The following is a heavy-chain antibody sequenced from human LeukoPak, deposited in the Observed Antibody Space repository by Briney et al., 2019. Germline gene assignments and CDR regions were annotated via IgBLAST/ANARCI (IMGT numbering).Heavy chain of an antibody. CDR1: GFTFSSYS. CDR2: ISSSSSYI. Sequence: PGGSLRLSCAASGFTFSSYSMSWVRQAPGKGLEWVSSISSSSSYIYYADSVKGRFTISRDNAKNSLYLQMNSLRAEDTAVYYCVLFRGSGWPPDWGQGTLVTVSS. CDR3: VLFRGSGWPPD. D-gene: IGHD6-19*01. V-gene: IGHV3-21*04. J-gene: IGHJ4*02.